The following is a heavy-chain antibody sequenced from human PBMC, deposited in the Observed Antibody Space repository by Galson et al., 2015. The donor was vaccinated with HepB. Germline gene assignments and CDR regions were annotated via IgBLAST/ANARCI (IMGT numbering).Heavy chain of an antibody. CDR1: GFTFSSYA. V-gene: IGHV3-23*01. CDR2: ISGSGGST. Sequence: SLRLSCAASGFTFSSYAMSWVRQAPGKGLEWVSAISGSGGSTYYADSVKGRFTISRDNSKNTLYLQMNSLRAEDTAVYYCAKGGGIVLVVYAISPSYFDSWGQGTLVTVSS. CDR3: AKGGGIVLVVYAISPSYFDS. D-gene: IGHD2-8*02. J-gene: IGHJ4*02.